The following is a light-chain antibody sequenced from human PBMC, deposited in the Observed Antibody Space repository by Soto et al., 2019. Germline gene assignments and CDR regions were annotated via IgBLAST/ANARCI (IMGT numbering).Light chain of an antibody. CDR2: LSGDGSH. V-gene: IGLV4-69*01. CDR3: QTWGTGIQV. J-gene: IGLJ2*01. Sequence: QPVLTQSPSASASLGASVKLTCTLSSGHSDYAIAWHQQQPEKGPRYLMKLSGDGSHTKGDGIPDRFSGSSSGAARYLTISSLQSEDEADYYCQTWGTGIQVFGGGTQLTVL. CDR1: SGHSDYA.